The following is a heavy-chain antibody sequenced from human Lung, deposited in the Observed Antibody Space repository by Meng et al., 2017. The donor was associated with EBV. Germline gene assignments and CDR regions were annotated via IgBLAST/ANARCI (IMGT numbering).Heavy chain of an antibody. J-gene: IGHJ4*02. CDR1: GASISSDIW. CDR3: GRDQGRQLINH. Sequence: GPGWWEPSGTRFLTCTVSGASISSDIWLRWGRPPPGKGLEWIGAVYHRGDTNYNPSLRSRVVISVDRSKNQFSLNLSSVTAADTAVYYCGRDQGRQLINHWGQGTLVTVSS. CDR2: VYHRGDT. D-gene: IGHD1-1*01. V-gene: IGHV4-4*02.